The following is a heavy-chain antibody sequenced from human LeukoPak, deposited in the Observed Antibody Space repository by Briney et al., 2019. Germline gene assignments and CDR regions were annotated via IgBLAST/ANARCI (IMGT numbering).Heavy chain of an antibody. J-gene: IGHJ3*02. V-gene: IGHV4-34*01. D-gene: IGHD3-3*01. CDR2: INHRGST. CDR1: GFTFSDYF. Sequence: GSLRVSCVASGFTFSDYFMSWIRQPPGRRMEGVGEINHRGSTNYNPSLKSRVTISVDTSKNQFSLKLSSVTVADTAVYYCARRRVTIFGVVRPRDAFDIWGQGTMVTVSS. CDR3: ARRRVTIFGVVRPRDAFDI.